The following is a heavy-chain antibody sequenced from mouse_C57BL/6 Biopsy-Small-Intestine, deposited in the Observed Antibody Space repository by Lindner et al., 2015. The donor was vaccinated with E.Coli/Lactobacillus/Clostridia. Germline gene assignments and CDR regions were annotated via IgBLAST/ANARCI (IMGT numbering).Heavy chain of an antibody. V-gene: IGHV1-64*01. CDR1: EYIFSSSY. Sequence: SVKVSCKASEYIFSSSYFHWVRQAPGQGLEWLGIITPNITAYAQRFQGRVTMTRDTSTSTVYLELNSLRSDDTAVYYCARDNGFHAADIWGKGTKVTVSS. J-gene: IGHJ1*03. CDR2: ITPNIT. CDR3: ARDNGFHAADI. D-gene: IGHD2-2*01.